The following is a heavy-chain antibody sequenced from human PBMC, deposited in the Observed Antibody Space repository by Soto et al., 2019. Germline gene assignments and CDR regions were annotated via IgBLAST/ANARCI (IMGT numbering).Heavy chain of an antibody. J-gene: IGHJ4*02. D-gene: IGHD4-4*01. CDR3: ARDNVDYSNYFDY. CDR2: ISSSSSYI. CDR1: GFTFSSYS. Sequence: GGSLRLSCAASGFTFSSYSMNWVRQAPGKGLEWVSSISSSSSYIYYADSVKGRFTISRDNAKNSLYLQMNSLRAEDTAVYYCARDNVDYSNYFDYWGQGTLVTVSS. V-gene: IGHV3-21*01.